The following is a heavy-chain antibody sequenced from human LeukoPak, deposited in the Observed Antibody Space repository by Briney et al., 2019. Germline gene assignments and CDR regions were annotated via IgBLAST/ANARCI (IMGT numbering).Heavy chain of an antibody. D-gene: IGHD2-21*02. CDR2: INHSGST. Sequence: SETLFLTCAVYGGSFSGYYWSWIRQPPGKGLEWIGEINHSGSTNYNPSLKSRVTISVDTSKNQFSLKLSSVTAADTAVYYCARGRRRVVTAARSWFDPWGQGTLVTVSS. CDR3: ARGRRRVVTAARSWFDP. V-gene: IGHV4-34*01. J-gene: IGHJ5*02. CDR1: GGSFSGYY.